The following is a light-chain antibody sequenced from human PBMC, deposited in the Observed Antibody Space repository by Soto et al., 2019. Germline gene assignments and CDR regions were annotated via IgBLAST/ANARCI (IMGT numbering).Light chain of an antibody. CDR3: QQRSNWHRT. Sequence: MLVTQSPGTLSLSPGERASLSCRASQSVNSYLAWYQQKPGQAPRLLIYDASNRATGIPVRFSGSGSGTDFTLTISSLEPEDLAVYYCQQRSNWHRTFSGGTKVDIK. V-gene: IGKV3-11*01. CDR2: DAS. J-gene: IGKJ4*01. CDR1: QSVNSY.